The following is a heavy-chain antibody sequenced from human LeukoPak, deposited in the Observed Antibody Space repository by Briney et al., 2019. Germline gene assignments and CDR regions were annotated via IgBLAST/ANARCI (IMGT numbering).Heavy chain of an antibody. CDR1: GFTFSSYG. CDR2: IRYDGSNK. CDR3: AKDISGWYGSFAFDI. D-gene: IGHD6-19*01. V-gene: IGHV3-30*02. J-gene: IGHJ3*02. Sequence: GGSLRLSCAASGFTFSSYGMHWVRQAPGKGLGWVAFIRYDGSNKYYADSVKGRFTISRDNSKNTLYLQMNSLRAEDTAVYYCAKDISGWYGSFAFDIWGQGTMVTVSS.